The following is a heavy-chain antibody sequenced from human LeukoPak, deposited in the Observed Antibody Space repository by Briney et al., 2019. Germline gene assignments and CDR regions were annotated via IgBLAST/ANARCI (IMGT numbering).Heavy chain of an antibody. V-gene: IGHV3-21*01. J-gene: IGHJ4*02. Sequence: GGSLRLSCAASGFTFSSYNMNWVRQAPAKGLEWVSSISSSSSYIYYVDSVKGRFTISRDNAKNSLYLQMNNLRTEDTAVYYCARDMTTVTTSYHYWGQGTLVTVSS. D-gene: IGHD4-17*01. CDR3: ARDMTTVTTSYHY. CDR2: ISSSSSYI. CDR1: GFTFSSYN.